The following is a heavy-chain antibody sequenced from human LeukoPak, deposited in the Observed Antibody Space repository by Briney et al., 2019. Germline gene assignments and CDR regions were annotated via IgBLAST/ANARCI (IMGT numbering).Heavy chain of an antibody. V-gene: IGHV3-9*01. Sequence: PGGSLRLSCAASGFTFDDYAMHWVRQAPGKGLEWVSGISWNSGSIGYADSVKGRFTISRDNAKNSLYLQVNSLRAEDTALYYCAKDKNYDSSGFQHWGQGTLVTVSS. CDR3: AKDKNYDSSGFQH. CDR2: ISWNSGSI. D-gene: IGHD3-22*01. J-gene: IGHJ1*01. CDR1: GFTFDDYA.